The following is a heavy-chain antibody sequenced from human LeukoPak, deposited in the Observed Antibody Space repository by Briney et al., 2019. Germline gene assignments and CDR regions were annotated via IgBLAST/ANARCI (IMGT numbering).Heavy chain of an antibody. D-gene: IGHD6-19*01. V-gene: IGHV1-46*01. CDR1: GYTFTSYY. CDR2: INPSGGST. CDR3: ARVPYQVAGQRGANWFDP. Sequence: ASVKVSCKASGYTFTSYYMHWVRQAPGQGLEWMGIINPSGGSTSYAQKFQGRVTMTRDMSTSTVYMELSSLRSEDTAVYYCARVPYQVAGQRGANWFDPWGQGTLVTVSS. J-gene: IGHJ5*02.